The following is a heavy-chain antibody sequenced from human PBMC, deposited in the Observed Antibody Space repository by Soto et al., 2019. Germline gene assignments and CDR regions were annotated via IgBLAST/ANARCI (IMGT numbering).Heavy chain of an antibody. CDR1: GFTFKAYA. CDR3: AKDQASGQGSFDS. J-gene: IGHJ4*02. CDR2: ITATNGNT. Sequence: QLLESGGASVQPGGSLRLSCVASGFTFKAYAMGWVRQAPGRGLEWVSSITATNGNTYYADSVKGRFTISRDNSKNTLFLQMNSLRADDTAVYYCAKDQASGQGSFDSWGQGTLVTVSS. V-gene: IGHV3-23*01.